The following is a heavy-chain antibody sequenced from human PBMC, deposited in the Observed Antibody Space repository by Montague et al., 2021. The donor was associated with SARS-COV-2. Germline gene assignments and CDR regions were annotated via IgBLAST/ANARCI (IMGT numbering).Heavy chain of an antibody. Sequence: SETLSLTCTVSSGSISSSSYYWGWIRQPPGKGLEWIGSIYYSGSTXYNPSLKGRVTISVDTSKNQFSLKLSSVTAADTAVYYCARVGRQQLVRLSGMDVWGQGTTVTVSS. D-gene: IGHD6-13*01. V-gene: IGHV4-39*07. CDR1: SGSISSSSYY. CDR3: ARVGRQQLVRLSGMDV. CDR2: IYYSGST. J-gene: IGHJ6*02.